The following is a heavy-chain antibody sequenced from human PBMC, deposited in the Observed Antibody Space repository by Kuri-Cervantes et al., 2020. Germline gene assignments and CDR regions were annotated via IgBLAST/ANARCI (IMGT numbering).Heavy chain of an antibody. J-gene: IGHJ4*02. Sequence: GESLKISCAASGFTFSSYSMNWVRQAPGKGLEWVSSISSSSSYIYYADSVKGRFTISRDNSKNTLYLQMNSLRAEDTAVYYCAKGFERGYSGYDTLTVASPIDYWGQGTLVTVSS. D-gene: IGHD5-12*01. CDR2: ISSSSSYI. CDR1: GFTFSSYS. CDR3: AKGFERGYSGYDTLTVASPIDY. V-gene: IGHV3-21*04.